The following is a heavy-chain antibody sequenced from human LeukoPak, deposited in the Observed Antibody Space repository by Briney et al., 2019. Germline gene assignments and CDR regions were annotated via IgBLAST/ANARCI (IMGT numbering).Heavy chain of an antibody. V-gene: IGHV3-48*03. CDR3: ARLGAAADSFDY. J-gene: IGHJ4*02. D-gene: IGHD6-13*01. Sequence: GGSLRLSCAASGFTFSSYEMNWVRQAPGKGLEWVSYISSSGSTIYYADSVKGRFTISRDNAKNSLYLQMNSLRAEDTAVYYCARLGAAADSFDYWGQGTLVTVSS. CDR1: GFTFSSYE. CDR2: ISSSGSTI.